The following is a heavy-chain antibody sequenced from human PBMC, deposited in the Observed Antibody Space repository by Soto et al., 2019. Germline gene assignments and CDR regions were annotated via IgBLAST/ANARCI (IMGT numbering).Heavy chain of an antibody. J-gene: IGHJ4*01. CDR3: ARDSSRWDY. CDR1: GGSISSFY. Sequence: SETLSLTCTVSGGSISSFYWSWIRQPAGKGLEWIGRIYSGGRNNYNPSLKSRVTMSVDTSKNQFSLSLSPVTAADTAMYGGARDSSRWDYCGQGTIVTVYS. CDR2: IYSGGRN. D-gene: IGHD6-13*01. V-gene: IGHV4-4*07.